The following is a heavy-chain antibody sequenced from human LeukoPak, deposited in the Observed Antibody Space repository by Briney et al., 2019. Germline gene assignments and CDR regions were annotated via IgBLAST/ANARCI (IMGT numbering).Heavy chain of an antibody. D-gene: IGHD3-10*01. V-gene: IGHV4-61*02. CDR3: ARVSAYYYGSGSYYCFDY. CDR1: GGSISSGSYY. Sequence: SQTLSLTCTVSGGSISSGSYYWSWIRQPAGKGLEWIGRIYTSGSTNYNPSLKSRVTISVDTSKNQFSLKLSSVTAADTAVYYCARVSAYYYGSGSYYCFDYWGQGTLVTVSS. J-gene: IGHJ4*02. CDR2: IYTSGST.